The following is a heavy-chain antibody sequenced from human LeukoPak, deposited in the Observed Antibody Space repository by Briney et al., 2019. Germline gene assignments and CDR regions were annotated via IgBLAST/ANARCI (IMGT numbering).Heavy chain of an antibody. CDR1: GFSVSSRY. V-gene: IGHV3-53*01. CDR3: ASGICSGASCYVHYYGLDV. Sequence: GGSLRLSCAVSGFSVSSRYMTWVRQAPGKGLKWVSVFNTGGNTYYSDSVKGRFTISRDSSQNTLFLQMNNLRAEDTAVYFCASGICSGASCYVHYYGLDVWGQGTTVIVSS. J-gene: IGHJ6*02. D-gene: IGHD2-2*01. CDR2: FNTGGNT.